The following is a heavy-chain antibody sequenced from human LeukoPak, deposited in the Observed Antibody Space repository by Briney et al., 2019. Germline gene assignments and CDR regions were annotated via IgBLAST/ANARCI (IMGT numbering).Heavy chain of an antibody. V-gene: IGHV1-46*01. Sequence: GASVKVSCKASGYTFPSYFMHWVRQAPGQGLEWMGIINPTGGSTTYAQKFQGRDTMTRDTSTSTVYMELSSLRSDDTAVYYCARGTLNWNDGGAYLYHYGLDVWGQGTTVSVSS. J-gene: IGHJ6*02. CDR2: INPTGGST. CDR3: ARGTLNWNDGGAYLYHYGLDV. D-gene: IGHD1-20*01. CDR1: GYTFPSYF.